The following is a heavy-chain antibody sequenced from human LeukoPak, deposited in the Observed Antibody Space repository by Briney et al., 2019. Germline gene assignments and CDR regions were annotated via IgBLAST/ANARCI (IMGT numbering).Heavy chain of an antibody. J-gene: IGHJ5*02. CDR1: AYTFTGYY. CDR2: INPNSGGT. Sequence: ASVKVSCKDSAYTFTGYYMHWVRQAPGQGLEWMGWINPNSGGTNYAQKFQGRVTMTRDTSISTAYMELSRLRSDDTAVYYCARDLLPLITMRPNWFDPWGQGTLVTVSS. D-gene: IGHD3-22*01. CDR3: ARDLLPLITMRPNWFDP. V-gene: IGHV1-2*02.